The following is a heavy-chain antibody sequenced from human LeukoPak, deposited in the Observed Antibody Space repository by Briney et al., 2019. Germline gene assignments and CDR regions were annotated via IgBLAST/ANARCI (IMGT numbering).Heavy chain of an antibody. CDR3: ARERRGWLQSSFLPYSFDY. CDR2: INHSGST. D-gene: IGHD5-24*01. V-gene: IGHV4-34*01. J-gene: IGHJ4*02. CDR1: GGSFSGYY. Sequence: SETLSLTCAVYGGSFSGYYWSWIRQPPGKGLEWIGEINHSGSTNYNPSLKSRVTISVDTSKNQFSLKLSSVTAPDTAVYYCARERRGWLQSSFLPYSFDYWGPGTLVTVSS.